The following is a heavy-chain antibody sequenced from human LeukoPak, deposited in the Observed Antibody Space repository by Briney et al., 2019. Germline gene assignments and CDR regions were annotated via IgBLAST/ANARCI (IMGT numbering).Heavy chain of an antibody. CDR1: GFTFSNYG. D-gene: IGHD6-19*01. J-gene: IGHJ4*02. CDR3: AKALVLTVAGTYYVDH. Sequence: GGSLRLSCAASGFTFSNYGMHWVRQAPGKGLEWVAFIRFDESRKFYGDSVKGRFIISRDNSENTLFLHMHSLRPEDTAVYYCAKALVLTVAGTYYVDHWGQGTLVTVSS. CDR2: IRFDESRK. V-gene: IGHV3-30*02.